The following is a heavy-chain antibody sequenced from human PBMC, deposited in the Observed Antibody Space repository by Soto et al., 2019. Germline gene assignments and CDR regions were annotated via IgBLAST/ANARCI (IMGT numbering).Heavy chain of an antibody. CDR2: LSWNGVTI. D-gene: IGHD3-22*01. CDR3: AASRAYDSSDYPDFHYGMDV. CDR1: GFTFDDYA. J-gene: IGHJ6*01. Sequence: EVQLVESGGGLVQPGRSLRLSCAASGFTFDDYAMHWVRQVPGKGLQWVSGLSWNGVTIGYAASVKGRFTMSRDNAKKSLNLQMNGLTPDDTALYYFAASRAYDSSDYPDFHYGMDVWGLGTTVTVPP. V-gene: IGHV3-9*01.